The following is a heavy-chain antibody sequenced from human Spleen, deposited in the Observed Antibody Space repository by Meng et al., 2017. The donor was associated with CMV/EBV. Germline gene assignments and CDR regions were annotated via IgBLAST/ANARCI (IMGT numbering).Heavy chain of an antibody. CDR1: GFNVSNNY. CDR3: ARDGIADSP. V-gene: IGHV3-53*01. Sequence: LRLSCAASGFNVSNNYRNWVRQAPGKGLEWVSLIYSGGATYYADSVKGRFSISRDSSKNTLYLQMNSLRAEDTAVYYCARDGIADSPWGQGTLVTVSS. J-gene: IGHJ5*02. CDR2: IYSGGAT. D-gene: IGHD6-13*01.